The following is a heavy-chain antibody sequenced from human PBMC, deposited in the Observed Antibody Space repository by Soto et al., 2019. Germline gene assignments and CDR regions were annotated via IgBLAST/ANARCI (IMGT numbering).Heavy chain of an antibody. J-gene: IGHJ4*02. D-gene: IGHD6-19*01. V-gene: IGHV4-30-2*01. Sequence: QLQLQESGSGLVKPSQTLSLTCAVSGGSISSGGYSWSWIRQPPGKGLEWIGYIYHSGSTYYNPSLKSRVTRSVARSKNQFSLKLSSVTAADTAVYYCARAGGLGAVAVDYWGKGTLVTVSS. CDR1: GGSISSGGYS. CDR2: IYHSGST. CDR3: ARAGGLGAVAVDY.